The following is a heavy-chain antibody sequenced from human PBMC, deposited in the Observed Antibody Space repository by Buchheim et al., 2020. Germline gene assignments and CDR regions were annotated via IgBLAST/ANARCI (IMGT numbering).Heavy chain of an antibody. CDR3: AKSPMVRGVNLPTRA. Sequence: QVQLVESGGGVVQPGRSLRLSCAASGFTFSSYGMHWVRQAPGKGLEWVAVISYDGSNKYYADSVKGRFTISRDNSKNTLYLQMNSLRAEDTAVYYCAKSPMVRGVNLPTRAWGQGTL. D-gene: IGHD3-10*01. V-gene: IGHV3-30*18. J-gene: IGHJ5*02. CDR2: ISYDGSNK. CDR1: GFTFSSYG.